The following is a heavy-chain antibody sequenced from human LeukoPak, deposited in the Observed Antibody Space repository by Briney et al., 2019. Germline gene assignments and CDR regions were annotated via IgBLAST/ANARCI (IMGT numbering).Heavy chain of an antibody. J-gene: IGHJ4*02. CDR2: INPNSGET. V-gene: IGHV1-2*02. CDR3: ARVLFNSGYDY. Sequence: GASVKVSCKPSGYTFTGAYMHWVRQAPGQGLEWMGWINPNSGETKFAQKFQGRVTITRDTSISTVYMGLGGLRSDDTAVYYCARVLFNSGYDYWGQGSLVTVSS. D-gene: IGHD3-9*01. CDR1: GYTFTGAY.